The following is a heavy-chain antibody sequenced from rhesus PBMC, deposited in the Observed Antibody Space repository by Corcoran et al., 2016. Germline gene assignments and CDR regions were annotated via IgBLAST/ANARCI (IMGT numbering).Heavy chain of an antibody. CDR1: GFTFSSYV. J-gene: IGHJ6*01. V-gene: IGHV3S26*01. CDR3: TRRVYCSGIYCSGSGYGLDS. CDR2: ISESGGSI. Sequence: DVQLVESGGGLVKPGGSLRLSCVASGFTFSSYVMHWVRQAPGKGLEWVSVISESGGSINCADSVKGRFTISRDNAKNSLFLQMNSLRAEYTAVYYCTRRVYCSGIYCSGSGYGLDSWGQEVVVTVSS. D-gene: IGHD2-27*01.